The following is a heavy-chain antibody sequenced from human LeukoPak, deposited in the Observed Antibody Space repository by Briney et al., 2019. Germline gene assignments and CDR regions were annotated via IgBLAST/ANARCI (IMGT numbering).Heavy chain of an antibody. D-gene: IGHD6-13*01. CDR1: GFTFSSYG. Sequence: PGGSLRLSCAASGFTFSSYGMHWVRQAPGKGLEWVAAISYAGSNKYYADSVKGRFTISRDNSKNTLYLQMNSLRAEDTAVYYCAKDRDRIAAALHFDYWGQGTLVTVSS. CDR2: ISYAGSNK. V-gene: IGHV3-30*18. CDR3: AKDRDRIAAALHFDY. J-gene: IGHJ4*02.